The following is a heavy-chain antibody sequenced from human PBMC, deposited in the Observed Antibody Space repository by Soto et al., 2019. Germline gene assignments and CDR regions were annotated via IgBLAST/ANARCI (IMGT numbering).Heavy chain of an antibody. CDR3: ARDTGLAPTVWGY. CDR2: VYHSGST. Sequence: KPXXTLSLPGSVSGXSVRAGCHDRNWIRQFPGKGREWIGYVYHSGSTNYNASLRWRLTISIDTSKNQFSLRLTPVPAADTALYYCARDTGLAPTVWGYWGHGTQGPVS. CDR1: GXSVRAGCHD. J-gene: IGHJ4*03. V-gene: IGHV4-31*03. D-gene: IGHD7-27*01.